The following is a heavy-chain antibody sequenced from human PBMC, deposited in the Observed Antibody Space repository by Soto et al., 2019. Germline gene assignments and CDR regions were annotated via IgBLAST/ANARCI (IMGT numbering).Heavy chain of an antibody. CDR2: ISAHNGNT. CDR1: DYAFTTYG. Sequence: QVHLGQSGAEVKKPGASVKVSFKGSDYAFTTYGITWVRQALGQGLEWMGWISAHNGNTNYAQKLQGRVTVTRDTSTSTAYMELRSLRSDDTAVYYCARGRYGDYWGQGALVTVCS. V-gene: IGHV1-18*01. J-gene: IGHJ4*02. D-gene: IGHD1-1*01. CDR3: ARGRYGDY.